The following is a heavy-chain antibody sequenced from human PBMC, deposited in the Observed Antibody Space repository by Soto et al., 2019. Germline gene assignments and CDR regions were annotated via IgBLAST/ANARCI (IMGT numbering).Heavy chain of an antibody. Sequence: VSLKVSCKASGYTYTSYAMRWVRQATGQRLEWMGWINAGNGNTKYSQKFQGRVTITRDTSASTAYMELSSLRSEDTAVYYCARAPGSGGFSDYFDYWGQGTLVTVSS. J-gene: IGHJ4*02. CDR2: INAGNGNT. V-gene: IGHV1-3*01. CDR3: ARAPGSGGFSDYFDY. D-gene: IGHD2-15*01. CDR1: GYTYTSYA.